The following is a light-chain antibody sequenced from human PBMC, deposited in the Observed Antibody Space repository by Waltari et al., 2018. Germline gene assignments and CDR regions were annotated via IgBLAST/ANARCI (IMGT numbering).Light chain of an antibody. CDR3: AAWDDSLSGLWV. CDR2: RNN. V-gene: IGLV1-47*01. J-gene: IGLJ3*02. CDR1: SSNIGSNY. Sequence: QSVLTQPPSASGTPGQRVTISCSGSSSNIGSNYVYWYQQLPGMAPKLLIYRNNQRPSGVPARSSGSKAGTSASLAISGLRSEDEADYYGAAWDDSLSGLWVFGGGTKLTGL.